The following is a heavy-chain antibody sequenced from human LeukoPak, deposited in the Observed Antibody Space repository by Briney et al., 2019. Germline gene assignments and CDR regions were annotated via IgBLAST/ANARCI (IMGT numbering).Heavy chain of an antibody. Sequence: GGSLRLSCAASGFTFSSYAMHWVRQAPGKGLEWVAVISYDGSNKYYADPVKGRFTISRDNSKNTLYLQMNSLRAEDTAVYYCARDLGSSAAAGLFDYWGQGTLVTVSS. V-gene: IGHV3-30*01. CDR3: ARDLGSSAAAGLFDY. D-gene: IGHD6-13*01. CDR2: ISYDGSNK. CDR1: GFTFSSYA. J-gene: IGHJ4*02.